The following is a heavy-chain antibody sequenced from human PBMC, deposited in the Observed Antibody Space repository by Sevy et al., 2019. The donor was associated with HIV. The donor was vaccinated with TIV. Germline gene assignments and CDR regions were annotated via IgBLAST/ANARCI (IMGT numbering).Heavy chain of an antibody. Sequence: GGSLRLSCVGSGFSFGSYSINWIRQAPGKGLEWISYIGSSFTIHQRDSVRGRFTISRDNAKNSVYLKMNRLRDEDTAVYYCVRDSDASGSVFDFWGQGTVVTVSS. V-gene: IGHV3-48*02. J-gene: IGHJ4*02. D-gene: IGHD3-10*01. CDR3: VRDSDASGSVFDF. CDR2: IGSSFTI. CDR1: GFSFGSYS.